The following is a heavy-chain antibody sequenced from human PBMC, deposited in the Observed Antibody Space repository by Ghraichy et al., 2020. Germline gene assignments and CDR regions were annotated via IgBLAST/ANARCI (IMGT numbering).Heavy chain of an antibody. J-gene: IGHJ4*02. Sequence: SQTLSLTCTVSGGSISSSSYYWGWIRQPPGKGLEWIGIIYYSGSTYYNPSLKSRVTISVDTSKNQFSLKLSSVTAADTAVYYCARVSEGIAAPDYWGQGTLVTVSS. CDR1: GGSISSSSYY. V-gene: IGHV4-39*07. CDR2: IYYSGST. CDR3: ARVSEGIAAPDY. D-gene: IGHD6-6*01.